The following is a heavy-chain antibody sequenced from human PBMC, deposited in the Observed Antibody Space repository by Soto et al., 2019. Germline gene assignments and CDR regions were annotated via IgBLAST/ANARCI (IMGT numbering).Heavy chain of an antibody. CDR1: GGTFSSYA. D-gene: IGHD6-13*01. V-gene: IGHV1-69*06. Sequence: SVKVSCKASGGTFSSYAISWVRQAPGQGLEWMGGIIPIFGTANYAQKFQGRVTITADKSTSTAYMELSSLRSEDTAVYYCARDKNIAAADTLYNWFDPWGQGTLVTVSS. J-gene: IGHJ5*02. CDR3: ARDKNIAAADTLYNWFDP. CDR2: IIPIFGTA.